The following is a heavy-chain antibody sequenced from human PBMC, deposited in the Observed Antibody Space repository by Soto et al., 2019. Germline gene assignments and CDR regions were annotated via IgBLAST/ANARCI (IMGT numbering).Heavy chain of an antibody. CDR2: ISAYNGNT. Sequence: ASVKVSCKASGGTFSSYAISWVRQAPGQGLEWMGWISAYNGNTNYAQKLQGRVTMTTDTSTSTAYMELRSLRSDDTAVYYCARVWDRYCSSTSCYRYYYYYGMDVWGQGTTVTVSS. J-gene: IGHJ6*02. D-gene: IGHD2-2*01. CDR3: ARVWDRYCSSTSCYRYYYYYGMDV. V-gene: IGHV1-18*01. CDR1: GGTFSSYA.